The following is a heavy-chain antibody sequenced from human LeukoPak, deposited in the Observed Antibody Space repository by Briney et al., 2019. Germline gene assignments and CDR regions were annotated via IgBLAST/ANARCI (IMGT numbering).Heavy chain of an antibody. D-gene: IGHD3-9*01. V-gene: IGHV3-23*01. Sequence: GGSLRLSCAASGFTFSSYEMNWVRQAPGKGLEWVSGISGSGGSTWYADSVKGRFTISRDNSKNTLYLRMNSLRAEDTAVYYCAKGGSDWFGNYFDYWGQGTLVTVSS. J-gene: IGHJ4*02. CDR3: AKGGSDWFGNYFDY. CDR1: GFTFSSYE. CDR2: ISGSGGST.